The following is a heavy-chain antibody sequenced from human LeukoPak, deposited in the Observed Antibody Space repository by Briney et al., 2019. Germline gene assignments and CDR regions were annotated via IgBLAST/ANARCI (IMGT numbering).Heavy chain of an antibody. D-gene: IGHD3-16*01. J-gene: IGHJ4*02. Sequence: GASVKVSCKASGYTFTSYGISWVRQAPGQGLEWMGWISAYNGNTNYAQKLQGRVTMTTDTSTSTAYMELKSLRSDDTAVYYCARDERIMITFGGVKIDYWGQGTLVTVSS. CDR2: ISAYNGNT. V-gene: IGHV1-18*01. CDR3: ARDERIMITFGGVKIDY. CDR1: GYTFTSYG.